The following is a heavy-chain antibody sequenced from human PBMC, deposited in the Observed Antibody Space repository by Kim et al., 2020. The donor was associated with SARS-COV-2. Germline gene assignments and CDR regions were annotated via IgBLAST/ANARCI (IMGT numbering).Heavy chain of an antibody. V-gene: IGHV3-9*01. Sequence: GGSLRLSCAASGFTFDDYAMHWVRQAPGKGLEWVSGISWNSGSIGYADSVKGRFTISRDNAKNSLYLQMNSLRAEDTALYYCAKLTYGDYDFDYWGQGT. CDR2: ISWNSGSI. CDR3: AKLTYGDYDFDY. CDR1: GFTFDDYA. D-gene: IGHD4-17*01. J-gene: IGHJ4*02.